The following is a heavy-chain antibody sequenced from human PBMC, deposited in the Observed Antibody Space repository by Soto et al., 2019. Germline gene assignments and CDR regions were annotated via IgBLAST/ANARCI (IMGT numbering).Heavy chain of an antibody. V-gene: IGHV4-31*03. CDR1: GGSITGAYY. CDR2: IHYLGST. J-gene: IGHJ6*02. D-gene: IGHD2-15*01. CDR3: ERVRDSFGLDV. Sequence: SETLSLTCRLSGGSITGAYYWNWIRQHPGKGLEWIGSIHYLGSTYYNPSLKTRITISLDRSNNQFSLNLSSVTAAGTAVYYCERVRDSFGLDVWGQGTKVTVSS.